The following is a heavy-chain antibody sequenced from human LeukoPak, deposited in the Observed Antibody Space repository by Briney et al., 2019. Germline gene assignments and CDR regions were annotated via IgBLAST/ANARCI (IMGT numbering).Heavy chain of an antibody. Sequence: SETLSLTCTVSGGSISSYYWSWIRQSPGKGLRRIRCVHYSGSTNYNPSLESRVTISVDTSKNQFSLKLSSVTAADTAVYYCARVRAGIAAAGTRAFDIWGQGTMVTVSS. CDR1: GGSISSYY. CDR2: VHYSGST. J-gene: IGHJ3*02. D-gene: IGHD6-13*01. CDR3: ARVRAGIAAAGTRAFDI. V-gene: IGHV4-59*01.